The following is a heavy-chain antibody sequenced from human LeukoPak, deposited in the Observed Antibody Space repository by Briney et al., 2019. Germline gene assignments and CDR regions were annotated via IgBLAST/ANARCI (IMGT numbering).Heavy chain of an antibody. CDR1: GFTFYTYE. V-gene: IGHV3-30*02. J-gene: IGHJ4*02. D-gene: IGHD3-10*01. Sequence: GGSLRLSCAASGFTFYTYEMSWVRQAPGKGLEWVAFIRYDGSNKYYADSVKGRFTISRDNSKNTLYLQMNSLRAEDTAVYYCAKDRLLPSYYFDYWGQGTLVTVSS. CDR3: AKDRLLPSYYFDY. CDR2: IRYDGSNK.